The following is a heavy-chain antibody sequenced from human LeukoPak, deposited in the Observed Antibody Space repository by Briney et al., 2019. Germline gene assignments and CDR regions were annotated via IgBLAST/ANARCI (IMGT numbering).Heavy chain of an antibody. CDR1: VGSNRRGSNY. Sequence: SQTLSLTRTFSVGSNRRGSNYWTWIPQPTGRGLECIGRFYTSGTTHYNPPLKSRVTISVDTSKNQFTLKLSYVTAADTAVYYCARSLDGYNPGDYWGQGTLVTVSS. V-gene: IGHV4-61*02. D-gene: IGHD5-24*01. J-gene: IGHJ4*02. CDR3: ARSLDGYNPGDY. CDR2: FYTSGTT.